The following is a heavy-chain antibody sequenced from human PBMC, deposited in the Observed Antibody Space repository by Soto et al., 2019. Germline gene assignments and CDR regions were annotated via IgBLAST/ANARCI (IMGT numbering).Heavy chain of an antibody. D-gene: IGHD2-21*01. CDR2: ISESGDYT. J-gene: IGHJ4*02. V-gene: IGHV3-23*01. Sequence: EVQLLESGGGLVQPGGSLRLSCAASGFTFSSCLMSWVRQAPGKGLEWVSSISESGDYTSYADSVKGRFTISRDNSKNTLYLQMNSLRAEDTAVYYCAKDRAYYYWGQGTLVTVSS. CDR3: AKDRAYYY. CDR1: GFTFSSCL.